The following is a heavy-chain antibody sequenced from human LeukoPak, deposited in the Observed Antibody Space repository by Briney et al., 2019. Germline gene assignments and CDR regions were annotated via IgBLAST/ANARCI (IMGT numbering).Heavy chain of an antibody. J-gene: IGHJ6*03. CDR1: GFSFSDYG. V-gene: IGHV3-NL1*01. CDR3: AKDGGLLWFGELPRTFYYMDV. Sequence: QAGGSLRLSCVASGFSFSDYGMLWVRQAPGKGLEWVSVIYSGGSTYYADSVKGRFTISRDNSKNTLYLQMNSLRAEDTAVYYCAKDGGLLWFGELPRTFYYMDVWGKGTTVTVSS. CDR2: IYSGGST. D-gene: IGHD3-10*01.